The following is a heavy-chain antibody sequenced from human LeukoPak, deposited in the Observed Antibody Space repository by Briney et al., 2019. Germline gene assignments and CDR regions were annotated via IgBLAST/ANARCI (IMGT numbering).Heavy chain of an antibody. D-gene: IGHD5-24*01. J-gene: IGHJ4*02. CDR1: GFXFSNYW. Sequence: PGGSLRLSCAASGFXFSNYWISWVRQAPGKGLEWVANIKQDASEKYYVDSVKGRFTISRDNAKNSLYLQMNSLRAEDTAVYYCARGYGYNPFFDYWGQGTLVTVSS. V-gene: IGHV3-7*04. CDR3: ARGYGYNPFFDY. CDR2: IKQDASEK.